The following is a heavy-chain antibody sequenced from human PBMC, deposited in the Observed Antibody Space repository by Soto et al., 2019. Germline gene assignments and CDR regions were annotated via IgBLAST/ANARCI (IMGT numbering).Heavy chain of an antibody. CDR3: ARDPERWLQSWDPEGYFDY. D-gene: IGHD5-12*01. CDR2: ISYDGSNK. CDR1: GFTFSSYA. J-gene: IGHJ4*02. Sequence: GGSLRLSCAASGFTFSSYAMHWVRQAPGKGLEWVAVISYDGSNKYYADSVKGRFTISRDNSKNTLYLQMNSLRAEDTAVYYCARDPERWLQSWDPEGYFDYWGQGTLVTVSS. V-gene: IGHV3-30-3*01.